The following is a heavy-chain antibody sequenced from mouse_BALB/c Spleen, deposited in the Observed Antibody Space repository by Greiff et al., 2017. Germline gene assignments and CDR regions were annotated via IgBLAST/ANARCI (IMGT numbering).Heavy chain of an antibody. V-gene: IGHV1-14*01. CDR3: ASFPYGYYAMDY. D-gene: IGHD1-1*02. CDR2: INPYNDGT. Sequence: VQLQQSGPELVKPGASVKMSCKASGYTFTSYAMHWVKQKPGQGLECIGYINPYNDGTKYNEKFKGKATLTSDKSSSTAYMELSSLTSEDSAVYYCASFPYGYYAMDYWGQGTSVTVSS. CDR1: GYTFTSYA. J-gene: IGHJ4*01.